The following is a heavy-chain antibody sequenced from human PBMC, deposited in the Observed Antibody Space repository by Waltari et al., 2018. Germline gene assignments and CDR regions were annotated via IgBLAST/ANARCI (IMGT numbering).Heavy chain of an antibody. Sequence: QLQLQESGPRLVRPSETLSPICRVPGVPITSNRHYWAWIRQSPGQGLEWIGTVSYSGTTYISPSLKSRVSVSRDTSKNQVSLILGSVTAADMAVYYCATYIGASVGTAAFDVWGQGTMVTVSS. CDR2: VSYSGTT. CDR3: ATYIGASVGTAAFDV. J-gene: IGHJ3*01. CDR1: GVPITSNRHY. V-gene: IGHV4-39*01. D-gene: IGHD5-12*01.